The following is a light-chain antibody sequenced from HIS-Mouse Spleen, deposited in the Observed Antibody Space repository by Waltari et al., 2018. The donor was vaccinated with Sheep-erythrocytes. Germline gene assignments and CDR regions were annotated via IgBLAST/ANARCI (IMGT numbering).Light chain of an antibody. V-gene: IGLV2-11*01. Sequence: QSALTQPRSVSGSPGQSVTIPCPGTRSAVVGSNYVSWYQQHPGKAPKLMIYDVSKRPSGVPDRFSGSKSGNTASLTISGLQAEDEADYYCCSYAGSYNHVFATGTKVTVL. CDR2: DVS. CDR1: RSAVVGSNY. J-gene: IGLJ1*01. CDR3: CSYAGSYNHV.